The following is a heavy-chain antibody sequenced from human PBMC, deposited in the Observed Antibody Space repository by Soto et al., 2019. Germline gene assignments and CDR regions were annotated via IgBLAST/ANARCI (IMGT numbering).Heavy chain of an antibody. V-gene: IGHV4-59*01. Sequence: QVQLQESGPGLVKPSETLSLTCTVSGGSISSYYWSWIRQPPGKGLEWIGYIYYSGSTNYNPSLKSRVTIXVXMSKNQFSLKLSSVTAADTAVYYCARMDSSSWYVDYWGQGTLVTVSS. CDR2: IYYSGST. D-gene: IGHD6-13*01. CDR1: GGSISSYY. CDR3: ARMDSSSWYVDY. J-gene: IGHJ4*02.